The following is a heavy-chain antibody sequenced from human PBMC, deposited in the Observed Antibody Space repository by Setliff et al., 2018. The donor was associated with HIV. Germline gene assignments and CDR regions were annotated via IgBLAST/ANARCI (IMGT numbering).Heavy chain of an antibody. D-gene: IGHD6-6*01. Sequence: PSETLSLTCTVSGSSISGHFWTWIRQPPGKGLEWIGYIYTTGSTNYNPSLTSRVTISVDTSKNKFPLKMRSVTAADTAVYYCARVPPEYSSSSQAFDIWGQGTKVTVSS. CDR1: GSSISGHF. V-gene: IGHV4-59*11. CDR2: IYTTGST. CDR3: ARVPPEYSSSSQAFDI. J-gene: IGHJ3*02.